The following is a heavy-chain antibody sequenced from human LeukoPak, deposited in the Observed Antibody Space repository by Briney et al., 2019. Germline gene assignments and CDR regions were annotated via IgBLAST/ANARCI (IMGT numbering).Heavy chain of an antibody. D-gene: IGHD4-17*01. CDR3: ARSYGDFHFDY. Sequence: SETLSLTCTVSGGSISSGGYYWSWIRQHPGKGLEWIGCIYYSGSTYYNPSLKSRVTISVDTSKNQFSLKLSSVTAADTAVYYCARSYGDFHFDYWGQGTLVTVSS. CDR2: IYYSGST. V-gene: IGHV4-31*03. CDR1: GGSISSGGYY. J-gene: IGHJ4*02.